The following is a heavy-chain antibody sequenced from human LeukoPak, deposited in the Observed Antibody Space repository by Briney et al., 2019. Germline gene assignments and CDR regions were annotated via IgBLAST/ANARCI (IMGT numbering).Heavy chain of an antibody. CDR1: GFTFSSYW. J-gene: IGHJ3*02. CDR2: IKQDGSEK. V-gene: IGHV3-7*01. CDR3: AREASHDAFDI. Sequence: GGSLRLSCAASGFTFSSYWMSWVRQAPGKGLEWVANIKQDGSEKYYLDSVKGRFTISRDNAKNSLYLQMNGLRAEDTAVYYCAREASHDAFDIWGQGTMVTVSS.